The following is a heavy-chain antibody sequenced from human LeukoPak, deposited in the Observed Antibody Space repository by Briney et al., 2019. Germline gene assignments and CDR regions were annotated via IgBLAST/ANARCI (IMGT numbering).Heavy chain of an antibody. V-gene: IGHV3-30-3*01. J-gene: IGHJ4*02. CDR2: ISYDGSNK. D-gene: IGHD3-22*01. Sequence: PGGSLRLSCAASGFTFSSYAMHWVRQAPGKGLEWVAVISYDGSNKYYADSVKGRFTISRDNSKNTLYLQMNSLRAEDTAVYYCARGAPYYYDSSGHSPLDYWGQGTLVTVSS. CDR1: GFTFSSYA. CDR3: ARGAPYYYDSSGHSPLDY.